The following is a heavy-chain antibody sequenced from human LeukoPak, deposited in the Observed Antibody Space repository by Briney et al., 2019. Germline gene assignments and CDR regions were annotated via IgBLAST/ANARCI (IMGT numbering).Heavy chain of an antibody. CDR3: ARHVVALGFDY. J-gene: IGHJ4*02. CDR1: GFTFSDYY. D-gene: IGHD3-22*01. Sequence: GGSLRLSCAASGFTFSDYYMSWIRQAPGKGLEWVSYISSGSSTIYYADSVKGRFTISRDNAKNSLYLQMNSLRAEDTAVYYCARHVVALGFDYWGQGTLVTVSS. CDR2: ISSGSSTI. V-gene: IGHV3-11*04.